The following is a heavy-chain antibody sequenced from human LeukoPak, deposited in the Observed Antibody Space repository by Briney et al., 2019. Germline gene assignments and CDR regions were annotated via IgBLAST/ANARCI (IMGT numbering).Heavy chain of an antibody. J-gene: IGHJ4*02. CDR3: ARVRFLEWTFLYFDY. CDR1: GFTFSSYW. V-gene: IGHV3-7*01. CDR2: IKQDGSEK. Sequence: PGGSLRLSCAASGFTFSSYWMSWARQAPGKGLEWVANIKQDGSEKYYVDSVKGRFTISRDNAKNSLYLQMNSLRAEDTAVYYCARVRFLEWTFLYFDYWGQGTLVTVSS. D-gene: IGHD3-3*01.